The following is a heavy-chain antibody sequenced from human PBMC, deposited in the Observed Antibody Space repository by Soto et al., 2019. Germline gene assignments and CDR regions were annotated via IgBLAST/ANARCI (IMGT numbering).Heavy chain of an antibody. Sequence: QVQLVQSGAEVKKPGSSVKVSCKASGGIFSTYAISWLRQAPGQGLEWMGGIIPLFGTPNYAQRFQGRVTITADESPSTGYMELSRLRSEDKAVYYCARDRDDFGSGNYYNRIDFWGQGTLVTVSS. CDR2: IIPLFGTP. J-gene: IGHJ4*02. V-gene: IGHV1-69*01. D-gene: IGHD3-10*01. CDR1: GGIFSTYA. CDR3: ARDRDDFGSGNYYNRIDF.